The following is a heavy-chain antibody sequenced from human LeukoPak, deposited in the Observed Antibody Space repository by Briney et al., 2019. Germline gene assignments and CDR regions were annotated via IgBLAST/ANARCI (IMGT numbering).Heavy chain of an antibody. CDR1: GYTFTSYY. CDR2: INPNSGGT. CDR3: ARDLKYYDFWSGYQNWFDP. V-gene: IGHV1-2*02. J-gene: IGHJ5*02. Sequence: ASVKVSCKASGYTFTSYYMHWVRQAPGQGLEWMGWINPNSGGTNYAQKFQGRVTMTRDTSISTAYMELSRLRSDDTAVYYCARDLKYYDFWSGYQNWFDPWGQGTLVTVSS. D-gene: IGHD3-3*01.